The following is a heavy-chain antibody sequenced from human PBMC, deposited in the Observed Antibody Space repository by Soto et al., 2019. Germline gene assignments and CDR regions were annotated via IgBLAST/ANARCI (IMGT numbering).Heavy chain of an antibody. V-gene: IGHV1-24*01. J-gene: IGHJ6*02. CDR2: FDPEDGET. CDR1: GYTLTELS. CDR3: ATELIWSGYYTAKSYYGMDV. D-gene: IGHD3-3*01. Sequence: QVQLVQSGAEVKKPGASVKVPCKVSGYTLTELSMHWERQAPGKGLEWMGGFDPEDGETIYAQKFQGRVSMTEDTSTDTAYMELSSLRSEDTAVYYCATELIWSGYYTAKSYYGMDVWGQGTTVTVSS.